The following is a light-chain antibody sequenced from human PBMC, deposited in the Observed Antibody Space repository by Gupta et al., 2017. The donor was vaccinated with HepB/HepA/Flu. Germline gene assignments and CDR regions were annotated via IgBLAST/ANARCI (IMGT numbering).Light chain of an antibody. J-gene: IGLJ2*01. CDR3: QVWDSSTVV. CDR1: KLGDKY. V-gene: IGLV3-1*01. CDR2: HDT. Sequence: SYELTQPPSVSVSPGQTASITCSGDKLGDKYACWYQQKPGQSPVLVIYHDTKRPSGIPERFSGSNSGNTATLTISGTQTTDEADYYCQVWDSSTVVFGGGTKLTVL.